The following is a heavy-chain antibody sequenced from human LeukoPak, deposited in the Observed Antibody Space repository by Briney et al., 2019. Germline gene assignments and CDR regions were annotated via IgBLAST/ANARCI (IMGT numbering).Heavy chain of an antibody. J-gene: IGHJ4*02. D-gene: IGHD2-2*02. V-gene: IGHV3-23*01. Sequence: HPGGSLKLSCAASGFTFSSYAMSWVRQAPGKGLEWVSGISGSGSTYYAGSVKGRFTLSRDNSKNTLYLQMNSLRAEDTAVYYCAKVLRECSSVGCYTTTPPDYWGQGTLVTVSS. CDR3: AKVLRECSSVGCYTTTPPDY. CDR2: ISGSGST. CDR1: GFTFSSYA.